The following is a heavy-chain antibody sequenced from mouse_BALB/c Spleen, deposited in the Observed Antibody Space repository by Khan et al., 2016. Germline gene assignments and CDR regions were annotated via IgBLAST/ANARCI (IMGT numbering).Heavy chain of an antibody. V-gene: IGHV1-7*01. CDR1: GYTFTSYW. CDR3: AGNYGSSSDY. CDR2: INPSTGYT. J-gene: IGHJ2*01. Sequence: QVQLQQPGAELAKPGASVKMSCKASGYTFTSYWMHWVKQRPGQGLEWIGYINPSTGYTEYNQKFKDKATLTADKSSSTAYMQLSSLTSEDSAVYYCAGNYGSSSDYWGQGTTLTVSS. D-gene: IGHD1-1*01.